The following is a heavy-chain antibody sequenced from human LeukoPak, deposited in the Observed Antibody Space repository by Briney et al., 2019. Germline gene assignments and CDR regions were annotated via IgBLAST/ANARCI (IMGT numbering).Heavy chain of an antibody. CDR3: ATRDGRGSFDH. V-gene: IGHV3-23*01. CDR1: GFNFKIYA. J-gene: IGHJ4*02. Sequence: GGSLRLSCAASGFNFKIYAMTWVRQAPGKGLEWISAISGSGGGTYYADSMRGRSTISRDNSKNMLYLQMNSLRADDTAVYYCATRDGRGSFDHWGQGTLVTVSS. CDR2: ISGSGGGT.